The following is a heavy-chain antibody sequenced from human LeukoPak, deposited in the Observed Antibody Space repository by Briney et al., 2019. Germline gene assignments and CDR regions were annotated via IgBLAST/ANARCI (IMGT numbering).Heavy chain of an antibody. CDR1: GYTFTGYY. CDR3: ARVFDVSTLTTPDY. V-gene: IGHV1-2*02. J-gene: IGHJ4*02. D-gene: IGHD3-9*01. Sequence: ASVKVSCKASGYTFTGYYMHWVRQAPGQGLEWMGWINPNSGGTNYAQKFQGRVTMTRDTSISTAYMELSRLRSDDTAVYYCARVFDVSTLTTPDYWGQGTLVTVSS. CDR2: INPNSGGT.